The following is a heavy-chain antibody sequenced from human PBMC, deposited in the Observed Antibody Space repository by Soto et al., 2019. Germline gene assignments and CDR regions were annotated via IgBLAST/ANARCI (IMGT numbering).Heavy chain of an antibody. CDR3: ARVEVRGVINYYYYMDV. V-gene: IGHV3-53*04. CDR2: IYSGGST. D-gene: IGHD3-10*01. Sequence: GGPLRLPWRAAGGTAGDNERSWIRKDQGKGLEWVSVIYSGGSTYYADSVKGRFTISRHNSKNTLYLQMNSLRAEDTAVYYCARVEVRGVINYYYYMDVWGKGTTVTVSS. CDR1: GGTAGDNE. J-gene: IGHJ6*03.